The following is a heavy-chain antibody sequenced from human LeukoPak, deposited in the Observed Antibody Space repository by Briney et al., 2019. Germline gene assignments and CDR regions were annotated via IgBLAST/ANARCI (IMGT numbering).Heavy chain of an antibody. CDR3: ASTHSGSYYSIDY. V-gene: IGHV4-59*01. CDR1: GGSISSYY. CDR2: IYYSGST. D-gene: IGHD1-26*01. Sequence: SETLSLTCIVSGGSISSYYWSWIRQSPGKGLDWIGYIYYSGSTNYSPSLKSRVTISRDTSKNQFSLKLNSATAADTAVYYCASTHSGSYYSIDYWGQGTLVTVSS. J-gene: IGHJ4*02.